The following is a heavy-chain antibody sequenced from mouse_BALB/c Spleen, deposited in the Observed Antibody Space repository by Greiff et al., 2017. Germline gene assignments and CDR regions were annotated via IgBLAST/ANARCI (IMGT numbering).Heavy chain of an antibody. D-gene: IGHD2-4*01. CDR1: GYTFTSYT. CDR2: INPSSGYT. J-gene: IGHJ2*01. Sequence: QVQLQQSAAELARPGASVKMSCKASGYTFTSYTMHWVKQRPGQGLEWIGYINPSSGYTEYNQKFKDKTTLTADKSSSTAYMQLSSLTSEDSAVYYCARTGVYDYEDFDYWGQGTTLTVSS. CDR3: ARTGVYDYEDFDY. V-gene: IGHV1-4*02.